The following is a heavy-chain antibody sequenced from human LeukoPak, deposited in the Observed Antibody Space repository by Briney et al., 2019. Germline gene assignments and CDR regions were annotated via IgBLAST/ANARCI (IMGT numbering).Heavy chain of an antibody. J-gene: IGHJ4*02. D-gene: IGHD3-3*01. CDR3: ARYYNLWSGYDY. CDR2: VSTNGGST. CDR1: GFTFSTYA. Sequence: GGSLRLSCAASGFTFSTYAMHWVRQAPGKGLEYVSAVSTNGGSTYYANSVKGRFTISRDNSKNTLYLQMGSLRAEDMAVYYCARYYNLWSGYDYWGQGTLVTVSS. V-gene: IGHV3-64*01.